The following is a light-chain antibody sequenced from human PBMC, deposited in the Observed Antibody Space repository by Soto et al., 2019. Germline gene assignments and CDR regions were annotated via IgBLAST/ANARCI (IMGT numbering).Light chain of an antibody. Sequence: QSVLTQPRSVSGSPGQSVTISCTGTSSDVGGYNYVSWYQQHPGKAPKLMIYDVSKRPSGVPDRFSGSKSGNTASLTISGLQAEDEADYSCCSYAGSYTLRVFGGGTKVTVL. CDR3: CSYAGSYTLRV. V-gene: IGLV2-11*01. CDR1: SSDVGGYNY. CDR2: DVS. J-gene: IGLJ2*01.